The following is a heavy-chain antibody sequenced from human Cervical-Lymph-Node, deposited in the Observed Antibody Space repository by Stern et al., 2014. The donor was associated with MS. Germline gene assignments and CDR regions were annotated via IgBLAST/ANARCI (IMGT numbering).Heavy chain of an antibody. D-gene: IGHD3-10*01. CDR3: ARGSGDNWFGP. J-gene: IGHJ5*02. Sequence: QDQLVQSGAEVKKPGSSVKVSCKSSGGISWVGQVHGQGLECMGVFTPFVGTPNFAQKFQGRVTITADTSTNTTYLHLSRLTYGDTAVYYCARGSGDNWFGPWGQGTLVTVSS. V-gene: IGHV1-69*14. CDR1: GG. CDR2: FTPFVGTP.